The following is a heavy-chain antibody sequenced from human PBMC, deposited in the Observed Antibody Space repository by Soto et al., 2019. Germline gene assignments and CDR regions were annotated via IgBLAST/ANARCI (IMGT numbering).Heavy chain of an antibody. CDR1: GYTFTSYG. CDR3: ARTDIVVVPAASPVYYYYYGMDV. CDR2: ISAYNGNT. V-gene: IGHV1-18*04. Sequence: QVQLVQSGAEVKKPGASVKVSCKASGYTFTSYGIGWVRQAPGQGLEWMGWISAYNGNTNYAQRLQGRVTMTTDTSTSTAYMELRSLRSDDTAVYYCARTDIVVVPAASPVYYYYYGMDVWGQGTTVTVSS. J-gene: IGHJ6*02. D-gene: IGHD2-2*01.